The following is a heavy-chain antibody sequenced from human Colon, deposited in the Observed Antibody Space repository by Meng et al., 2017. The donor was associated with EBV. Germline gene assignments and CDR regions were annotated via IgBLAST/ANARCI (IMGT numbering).Heavy chain of an antibody. CDR2: IYYNGST. J-gene: IGHJ4*02. CDR1: GGSISISSYY. Sequence: MHREESGPGLVKPSETLSLTCTVSGGSISISSYYWGWIRQPPGKGLEWIGSIYYNGSTYYNPSLKSRVTISVDTSKNQFSLKLNSVTAADTAVYYCARRRYYYGSGSYHSYYFDYWGQGALVTVSS. CDR3: ARRRYYYGSGSYHSYYFDY. V-gene: IGHV4-39*01. D-gene: IGHD3-10*01.